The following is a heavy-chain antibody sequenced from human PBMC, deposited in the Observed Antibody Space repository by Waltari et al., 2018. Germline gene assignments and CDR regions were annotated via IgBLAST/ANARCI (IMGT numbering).Heavy chain of an antibody. V-gene: IGHV4-38-2*01. CDR1: GYSISSGYY. CDR3: ASMDVDTVSFDY. J-gene: IGHJ4*02. D-gene: IGHD5-18*01. Sequence: QVQLQESGPGLVKPSETLSLTCAVSGYSISSGYYWGWIRQPPGKGLEWIGSSYHSGSTYYNPSLKSRVTISVDTSKNQFSLKLSSVTAADTAVYYCASMDVDTVSFDYWGQGTLVTVSS. CDR2: SYHSGST.